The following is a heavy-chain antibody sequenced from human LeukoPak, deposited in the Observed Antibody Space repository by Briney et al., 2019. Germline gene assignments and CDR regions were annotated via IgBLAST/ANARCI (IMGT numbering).Heavy chain of an antibody. D-gene: IGHD1-26*01. CDR1: GFTFRTYA. V-gene: IGHV3-23*01. CDR3: ARAGAIVGATGRVESGGDAFDI. J-gene: IGHJ3*02. CDR2: ITGSGGST. Sequence: PGGSLRLSCVASGFTFRTYAMSWVRQAPGKGLEWVSAITGSGGSTFYADSAKGRFTISRDNSKDMLYLQMNSLRAEDTAVYYCARAGAIVGATGRVESGGDAFDIWGQGTMVTVSS.